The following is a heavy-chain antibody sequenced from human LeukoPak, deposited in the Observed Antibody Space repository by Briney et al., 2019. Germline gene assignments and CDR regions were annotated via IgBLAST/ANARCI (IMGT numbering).Heavy chain of an antibody. CDR1: AFSFSDYN. J-gene: IGHJ4*02. CDR2: IYYSGST. Sequence: GSLRLSCAASAFSFSDYNMNWVRQPPGKGLEWIGNIYYSGSTYYNPSLKSRVTISVDTSKNQFSLKLSSVTAADTAVYYCARDGSGYSSSWRNFDYWGQGTLVTVSS. V-gene: IGHV4-59*12. D-gene: IGHD6-13*01. CDR3: ARDGSGYSSSWRNFDY.